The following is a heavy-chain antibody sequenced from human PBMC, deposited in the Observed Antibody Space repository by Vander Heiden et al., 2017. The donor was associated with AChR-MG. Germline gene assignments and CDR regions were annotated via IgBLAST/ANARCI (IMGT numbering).Heavy chain of an antibody. D-gene: IGHD5-18*01. Sequence: EVQLLESGGGLVQPGGSLRLSCAASGFTFSVHAMSWVRQAPGKGLQWVSAISGSGGRTYYADSVKGRFTISRDNSKNTLYLQMNSLRAEDTAVYYCVRDTAEDDWDQGTLVTVSS. CDR2: ISGSGGRT. CDR1: GFTFSVHA. V-gene: IGHV3-23*01. CDR3: VRDTAEDD. J-gene: IGHJ4*02.